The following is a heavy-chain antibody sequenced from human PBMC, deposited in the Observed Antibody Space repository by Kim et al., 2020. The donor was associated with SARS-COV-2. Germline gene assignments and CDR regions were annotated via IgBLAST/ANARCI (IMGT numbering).Heavy chain of an antibody. Sequence: SETLSLTCIVSGGSISNHYWSWIRQPPGKGLEWIGYFDYSGSTNSNPSLKSRVTISVDTSKNQFSLKLSSVTAADTAVYYCARDPPGPDYSFDLWGQGTMVTVSS. CDR2: FDYSGST. D-gene: IGHD5-12*01. CDR1: GGSISNHY. V-gene: IGHV4-59*11. CDR3: ARDPPGPDYSFDL. J-gene: IGHJ3*01.